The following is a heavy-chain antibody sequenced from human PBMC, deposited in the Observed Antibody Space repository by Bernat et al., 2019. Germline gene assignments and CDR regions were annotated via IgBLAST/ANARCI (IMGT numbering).Heavy chain of an antibody. V-gene: IGHV1-69*01. Sequence: QVQLVQSGAEVKKPGSSVKVSCKASGGTFSSYAISWVRQAPRQGLEWMGGIIPIFGTANYAQKFQGRVTITADESTSTAYMELSSLRSEDTAVYYCARRYCSGGSCVLDYWGQGTLVTVSS. CDR3: ARRYCSGGSCVLDY. CDR1: GGTFSSYA. D-gene: IGHD2-15*01. CDR2: IIPIFGTA. J-gene: IGHJ4*02.